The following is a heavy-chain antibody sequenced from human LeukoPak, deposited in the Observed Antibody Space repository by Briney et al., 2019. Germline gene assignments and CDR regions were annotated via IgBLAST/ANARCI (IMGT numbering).Heavy chain of an antibody. D-gene: IGHD3-10*01. Sequence: PGGSLRLSCAASGFTFSSYEMNWVRQAPGKGLEWVSYISSSGSTIYYADSVKGRFTISRDNAKNSLYLQMNSLRAEDTAVYYCARGVDLWFGESRFDYWGQGTLVTVSS. CDR1: GFTFSSYE. CDR3: ARGVDLWFGESRFDY. V-gene: IGHV3-48*03. CDR2: ISSSGSTI. J-gene: IGHJ4*02.